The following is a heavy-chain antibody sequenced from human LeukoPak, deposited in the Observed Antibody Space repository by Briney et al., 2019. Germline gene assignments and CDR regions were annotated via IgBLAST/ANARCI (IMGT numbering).Heavy chain of an antibody. CDR2: ISSSSSYI. V-gene: IGHV3-21*01. D-gene: IGHD3-9*01. CDR1: GFTFSSYS. CDR3: ARDSRYDILTGYYSFDY. J-gene: IGHJ4*02. Sequence: PGGSLRLSCAASGFTFSSYSMNWVRQAPGKGLEWVSSISSSSSYIYYADSVKGRFTISRDNAKNSLYLQMNSLRAEDTAVYYCARDSRYDILTGYYSFDYWGQGTLVTVSS.